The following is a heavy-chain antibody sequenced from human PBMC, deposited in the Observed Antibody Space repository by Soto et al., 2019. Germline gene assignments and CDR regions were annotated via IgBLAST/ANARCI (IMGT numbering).Heavy chain of an antibody. D-gene: IGHD3-9*01. CDR3: VKESLSSLTVHFDY. J-gene: IGHJ4*02. Sequence: PGGSLRLSCAASGFTFSSYAMSWVRQAPGKELEWVSAISGSGGSTYYADSVKGRFTISRDNSKNTLYLQMNSLRAEDTAVYYCVKESLSSLTVHFDYWGQGTLVTVSS. CDR2: ISGSGGST. CDR1: GFTFSSYA. V-gene: IGHV3-23*01.